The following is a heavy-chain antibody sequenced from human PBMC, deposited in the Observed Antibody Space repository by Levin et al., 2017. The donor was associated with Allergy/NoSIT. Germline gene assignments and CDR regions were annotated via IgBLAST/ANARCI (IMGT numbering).Heavy chain of an antibody. D-gene: IGHD2-2*01. V-gene: IGHV2-70*17. CDR3: ARIPSYCTSTNCYTGYY. Sequence: SGPTLVKPPQTLTLTCTFSGFSLTTNGMCVSWIRQPPGKALEWLARIDWDDDKFYSTSLKTRLSLSKDTSKNQVVLTMTNMDPVDTATYYCARIPSYCTSTNCYTGYYWGQGTLVTVSS. CDR1: GFSLTTNGMC. CDR2: IDWDDDK. J-gene: IGHJ4*02.